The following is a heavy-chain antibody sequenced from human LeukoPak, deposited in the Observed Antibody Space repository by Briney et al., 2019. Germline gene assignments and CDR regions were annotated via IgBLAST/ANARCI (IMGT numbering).Heavy chain of an antibody. CDR1: GFIFSSYD. V-gene: IGHV3-64*01. Sequence: GGSLRLSCEASGFIFSSYDMHWVRQAPGKGLEYVSDISGNGGSTRYANPVKGRFTISRDNSKNTLYLQMGSLRAEDMATYYCAREARGPYCSGGSCYYNSPIDYWGQGTPVTVSS. D-gene: IGHD2-15*01. J-gene: IGHJ4*02. CDR3: AREARGPYCSGGSCYYNSPIDY. CDR2: ISGNGGST.